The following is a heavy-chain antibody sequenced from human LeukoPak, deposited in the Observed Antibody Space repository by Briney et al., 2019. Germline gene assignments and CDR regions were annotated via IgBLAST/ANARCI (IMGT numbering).Heavy chain of an antibody. V-gene: IGHV3-23*01. CDR1: GFTFSSYA. D-gene: IGHD1-7*01. Sequence: PGGSLRLSCAASGFTFSSYAMSWVRQAPGKGLEWVSAISGSGGSTYYADSVKGRFTISRDNAKNSLYLQMNSLRAEDTAVYYCARDRRWNYDYWGQGTLVTVSS. J-gene: IGHJ4*02. CDR3: ARDRRWNYDY. CDR2: ISGSGGST.